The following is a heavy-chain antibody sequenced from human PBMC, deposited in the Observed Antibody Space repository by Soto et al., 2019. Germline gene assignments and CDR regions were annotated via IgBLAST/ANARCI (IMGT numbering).Heavy chain of an antibody. CDR2: IIPIFGTA. CDR1: GGTFSSYA. J-gene: IGHJ4*02. V-gene: IGHV1-69*06. Sequence: SVKVSCKASGGTFSSYAISWVRQAPGQGLEWMGGIIPIFGTANYAQKFQGRVTITADKSTSTAYMELSSLRSEDTAVYYCAIPGYDSSGYYPYFDYWGQGTLVTVSS. D-gene: IGHD3-22*01. CDR3: AIPGYDSSGYYPYFDY.